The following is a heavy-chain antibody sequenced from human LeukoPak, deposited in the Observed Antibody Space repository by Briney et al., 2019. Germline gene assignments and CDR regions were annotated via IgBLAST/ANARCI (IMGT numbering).Heavy chain of an antibody. D-gene: IGHD5-12*01. Sequence: GGSLRLSCAASGFTFNSYAMSWVRQAPGKGLEWVSAISGSGGSTYYADSVKGRFTISRDNSKNTLYLQMNSLRAEDTAVYYCAKYRYSGSRETYDYWGQGTLVTVSS. V-gene: IGHV3-23*01. J-gene: IGHJ4*02. CDR3: AKYRYSGSRETYDY. CDR1: GFTFNSYA. CDR2: ISGSGGST.